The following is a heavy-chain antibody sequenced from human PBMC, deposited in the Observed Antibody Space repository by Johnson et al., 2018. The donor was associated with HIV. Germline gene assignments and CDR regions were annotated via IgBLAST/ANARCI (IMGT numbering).Heavy chain of an antibody. D-gene: IGHD1-26*01. Sequence: QVQLVESGGGLVQPGGSLRLSCAASGFTFSNYAVHWVRQAPGKGLEWVAVISYDGSTEYYAASVKGRFTISRDNSKNTLYLQMGSLRAEDMAVYYCAREGVGVNAFDIWGQGTMVTVSS. CDR1: GFTFSNYA. CDR3: AREGVGVNAFDI. CDR2: ISYDGSTE. J-gene: IGHJ3*02. V-gene: IGHV3-30*14.